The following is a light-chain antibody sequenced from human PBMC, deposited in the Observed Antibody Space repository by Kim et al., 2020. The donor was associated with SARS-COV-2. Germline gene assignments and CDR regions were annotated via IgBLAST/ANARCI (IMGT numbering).Light chain of an antibody. Sequence: VSPGERVTLSCRASQSVSSNLAWYQLRPGQAPRLLIYGAFTRATGIPARFSGSGSGTEFTLTISSLQSEDFALYYCQQYNNWRWTFGQGTKVDIK. CDR1: QSVSSN. J-gene: IGKJ1*01. CDR2: GAF. V-gene: IGKV3-15*01. CDR3: QQYNNWRWT.